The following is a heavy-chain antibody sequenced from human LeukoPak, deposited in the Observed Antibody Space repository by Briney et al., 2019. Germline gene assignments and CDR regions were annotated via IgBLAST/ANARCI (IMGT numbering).Heavy chain of an antibody. J-gene: IGHJ4*02. V-gene: IGHV4-31*03. Sequence: SETLSLTCTVSGGSISSGGYYWSWIRQHPGKGLEWIGYIYYSGSTYYNPSLKSRVTISVDTSKNQFSLKLSSVTAADTAVYYCARGKNDAKPLDYWGQGTLVTVSS. CDR1: GGSISSGGYY. CDR3: ARGKNDAKPLDY. CDR2: IYYSGST. D-gene: IGHD1-1*01.